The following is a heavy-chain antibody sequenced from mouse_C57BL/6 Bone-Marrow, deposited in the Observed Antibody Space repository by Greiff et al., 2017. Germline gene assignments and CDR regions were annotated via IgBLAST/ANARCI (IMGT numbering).Heavy chain of an antibody. Sequence: EVKVEESGGGLVQPGGSMTLSCAASGFTFSDAWMDWVRQSPEKGLEWVAEIRNKANNHATYYAESVKGRFTISRDDSKSSVYLQMNSGRAEDTGIDYCTREVRSYDWYFDVWGTGTTVTGSS. V-gene: IGHV6-6*01. D-gene: IGHD1-1*01. CDR1: GFTFSDAW. CDR3: TREVRSYDWYFDV. J-gene: IGHJ1*03. CDR2: IRNKANNHAT.